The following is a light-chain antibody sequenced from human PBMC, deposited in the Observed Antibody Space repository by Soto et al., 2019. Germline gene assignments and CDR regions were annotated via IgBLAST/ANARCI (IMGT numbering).Light chain of an antibody. CDR3: SSYTVSSIDWV. Sequence: QSALTQPASVSGSPGQSITISCTGTSSDVGSYNYVSWYQQHPGKAPKLMICEVSNRPSGVSNRFSGSKSGNTASLTISGLQAEDEADYYCSSYTVSSIDWVFGRGTKLTVL. CDR1: SSDVGSYNY. J-gene: IGLJ3*02. V-gene: IGLV2-14*01. CDR2: EVS.